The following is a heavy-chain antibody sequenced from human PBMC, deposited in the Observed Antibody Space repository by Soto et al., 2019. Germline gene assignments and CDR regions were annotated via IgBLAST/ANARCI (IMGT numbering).Heavy chain of an antibody. Sequence: TGGSLRLSCAASGFSFSSYSMNWVRQAPGKGLEWVSYISGGSTTIYYADSVKGRFTISRDNAKNSLYLRMNSLRDEDTAVYYCARDPGYYDSGDYFDYWGQGALVTVSS. CDR2: ISGGSTTI. J-gene: IGHJ4*02. CDR3: ARDPGYYDSGDYFDY. CDR1: GFSFSSYS. D-gene: IGHD3-22*01. V-gene: IGHV3-48*02.